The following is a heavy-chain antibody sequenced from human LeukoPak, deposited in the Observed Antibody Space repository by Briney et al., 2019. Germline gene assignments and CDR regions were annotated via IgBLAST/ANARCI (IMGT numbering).Heavy chain of an antibody. CDR2: IIPIFGTA. J-gene: IGHJ4*02. Sequence: ASVKVSCKASGGTFSSYAISWVRQAPGQGLEWMGRIIPIFGTANYAQKFQGRATITTDESTSTAYMELSSLRSEDTAVYYCARDLGEYSREYYFDYWGQGTLVTVSS. V-gene: IGHV1-69*05. D-gene: IGHD6-6*01. CDR3: ARDLGEYSREYYFDY. CDR1: GGTFSSYA.